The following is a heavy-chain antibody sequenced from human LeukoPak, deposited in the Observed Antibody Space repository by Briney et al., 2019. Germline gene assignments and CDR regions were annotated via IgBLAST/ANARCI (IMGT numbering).Heavy chain of an antibody. J-gene: IGHJ4*02. CDR1: GGSISSYY. CDR2: IYYSGST. V-gene: IGHV4-59*01. CDR3: ATGRYRGPFGY. D-gene: IGHD4-11*01. Sequence: SETLSLTCTVSGGSISSYYWSRIRQPPGKGLEWIGYIYYSGSTNYNPSLKSRVTISVDTSKNQFSLKLSSVTAADAAVYYCATGRYRGPFGYWGQGTLVTVSS.